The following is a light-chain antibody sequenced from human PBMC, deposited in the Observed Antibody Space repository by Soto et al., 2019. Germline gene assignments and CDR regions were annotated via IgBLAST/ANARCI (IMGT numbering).Light chain of an antibody. CDR1: QSLSSY. J-gene: IGKJ5*01. CDR2: AAS. CDR3: QKSYSPTIP. Sequence: DIQMTQSPSSLSAPVAHSVTITCRASQSLSSYLNWYQQKPGKAHKLLIYAASSLHSRVPSSFSGSRSGTDFTLNISSLQPEEFATYDCQKSYSPTIPVGQVTRREIK. V-gene: IGKV1-39*01.